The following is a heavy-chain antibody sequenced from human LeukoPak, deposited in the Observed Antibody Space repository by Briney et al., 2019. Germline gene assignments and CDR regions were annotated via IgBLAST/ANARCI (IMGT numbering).Heavy chain of an antibody. CDR3: AKELGYCSSTSCLDAFDI. D-gene: IGHD2-2*01. CDR2: ILGRSGST. Sequence: GGSLRLSCAASGFTFRSYAMSWVRQAPGKGLEWVSAILGRSGSTYYADSVKGRFTISRDNSKNTLYLQMNTLRAEDTAVYLCAKELGYCSSTSCLDAFDIWGQGTMVTVSS. J-gene: IGHJ3*02. V-gene: IGHV3-23*01. CDR1: GFTFRSYA.